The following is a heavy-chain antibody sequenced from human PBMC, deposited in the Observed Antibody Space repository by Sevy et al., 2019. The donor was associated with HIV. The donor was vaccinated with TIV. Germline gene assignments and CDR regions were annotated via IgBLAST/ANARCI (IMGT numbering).Heavy chain of an antibody. CDR2: ISTYNDDT. Sequence: ASVKVSCKASGYTFTSHGISWVRQAPGQRLEWVGWISTYNDDTKYAQKVQGRVTMTTDTSTTTVFMELRSLRSDDTAIYYCARDLPPLDYYGSGSYYTSDYWGQGTLVTVSS. J-gene: IGHJ4*02. V-gene: IGHV1-18*01. CDR3: ARDLPPLDYYGSGSYYTSDY. D-gene: IGHD3-10*01. CDR1: GYTFTSHG.